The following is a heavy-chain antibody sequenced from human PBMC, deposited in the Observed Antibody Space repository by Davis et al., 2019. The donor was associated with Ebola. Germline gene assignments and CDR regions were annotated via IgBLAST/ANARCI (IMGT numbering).Heavy chain of an antibody. D-gene: IGHD2-2*01. CDR1: GFTFSTYF. CDR3: TRGGDIVILPTAEPHGMDV. V-gene: IGHV3-30*14. CDR2: ISYDGTKK. J-gene: IGHJ6*02. Sequence: GESLKISCAASGFTFSTYFMHWVRQAPGKGLEWVAVISYDGTKKYYADSVKGRLTISRDNSMNTLFLQMTSPRPEDTAMYYCTRGGDIVILPTAEPHGMDVWGRGTTVTVSS.